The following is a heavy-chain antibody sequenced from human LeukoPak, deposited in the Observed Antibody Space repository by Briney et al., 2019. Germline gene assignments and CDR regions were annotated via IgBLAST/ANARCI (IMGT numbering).Heavy chain of an antibody. CDR1: GGSFSGYY. Sequence: SETLSLTCAVYGGSFSGYYWSWIRQPPGKGLEWIGEINHSGSTNYNPSLKSRVTISVDTSKNQFSLKLSSVTAADTAVYYCARHLSRFLEWLTIPNFDYWGQGTLVTVSS. J-gene: IGHJ4*02. CDR3: ARHLSRFLEWLTIPNFDY. D-gene: IGHD3-3*01. V-gene: IGHV4-34*01. CDR2: INHSGST.